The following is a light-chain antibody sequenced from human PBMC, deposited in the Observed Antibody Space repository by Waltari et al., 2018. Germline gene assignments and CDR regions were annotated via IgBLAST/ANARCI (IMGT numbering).Light chain of an antibody. CDR1: DLGEKY. Sequence: SYKVTQPPSVSVSPGQTATIPFSGDDLGEKYTCWYQQKPGQPPKLIIYQDNQRPSGIPGRFSGSNSGKTATLTISGTQAMDEADYHCQAWDTTSLEYVFGTGTKLTVL. CDR3: QAWDTTSLEYV. J-gene: IGLJ1*01. V-gene: IGLV3-1*01. CDR2: QDN.